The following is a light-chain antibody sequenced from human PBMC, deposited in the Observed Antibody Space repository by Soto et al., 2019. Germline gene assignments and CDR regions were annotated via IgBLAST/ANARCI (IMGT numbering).Light chain of an antibody. CDR1: SSNIGAGYD. CDR3: QSYDSSLSGSSYV. J-gene: IGLJ1*01. CDR2: GNS. Sequence: QSVLTQPPSVSGAPGRRVTISCTGSSSNIGAGYDVHWYQQLPGTAPKLLIYGNSNRPSGVPDRFSGSKSGTSASLAITGLQAEDEADYYCQSYDSSLSGSSYVFGTGT. V-gene: IGLV1-40*01.